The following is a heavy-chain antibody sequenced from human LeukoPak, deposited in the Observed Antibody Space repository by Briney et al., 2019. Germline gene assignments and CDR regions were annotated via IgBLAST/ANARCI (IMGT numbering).Heavy chain of an antibody. V-gene: IGHV1-18*01. CDR3: ARDPRVIGEFHGDAFDI. D-gene: IGHD3-10*01. Sequence: ASVKVSCKASGYTFTSYGISGVRQAPGQGLEWMGWISAYNDNKKYAQKFQSRVTMTTDTSTSTAYMELRSLRSDDTAVYYCARDPRVIGEFHGDAFDIWGQGTMVTVSS. J-gene: IGHJ3*02. CDR2: ISAYNDNK. CDR1: GYTFTSYG.